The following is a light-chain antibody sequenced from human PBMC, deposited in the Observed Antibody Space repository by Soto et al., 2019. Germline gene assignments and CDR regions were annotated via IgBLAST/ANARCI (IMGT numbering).Light chain of an antibody. Sequence: IQMTQSPSSLSASVGERVTIPCLASQRVXSYLNWYKWKPGKAPKVLXADASSLQRGGPSRLSGSGSATDFTLTISSLQPEDFANYYCQQPYSTVRTFGQGTKVEIK. CDR1: QRVXSY. CDR3: QQPYSTVRT. CDR2: DAS. J-gene: IGKJ1*01. V-gene: IGKV1-39*01.